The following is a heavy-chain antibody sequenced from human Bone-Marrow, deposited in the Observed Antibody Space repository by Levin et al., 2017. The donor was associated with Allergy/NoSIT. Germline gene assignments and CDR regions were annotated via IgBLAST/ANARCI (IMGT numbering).Heavy chain of an antibody. CDR1: GFTFSSDA. V-gene: IGHV3-30*14. Sequence: SGGSLRLSCAASGFTFSSDAMHWVRQAPGKGLEWMPLTSYDGKNKFYADSVQGRFTISRDNSKNTLYLHMSTLTVEDTARYFCVREVEVTGKLPGPFDSWGQGTLVTVSS. J-gene: IGHJ4*02. D-gene: IGHD2-21*02. CDR2: TSYDGKNK. CDR3: VREVEVTGKLPGPFDS.